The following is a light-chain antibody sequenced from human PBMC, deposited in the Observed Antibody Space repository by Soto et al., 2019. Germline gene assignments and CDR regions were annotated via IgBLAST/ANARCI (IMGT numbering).Light chain of an antibody. Sequence: DIQMTQSPSTLSASVGDRVTITCRASESINNWLAWFQQKPGKAPKLLISQASILARGVSSRFSGSQSGTEFTLTINSLQPDDFATYFCQQYSARWTFGQGTKVEI. CDR3: QQYSARWT. J-gene: IGKJ1*01. CDR1: ESINNW. V-gene: IGKV1-5*03. CDR2: QAS.